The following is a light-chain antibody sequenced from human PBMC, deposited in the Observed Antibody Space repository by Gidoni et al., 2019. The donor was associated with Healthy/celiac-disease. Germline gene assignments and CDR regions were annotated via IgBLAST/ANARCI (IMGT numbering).Light chain of an antibody. CDR2: DAS. CDR3: QQYDNLPRT. CDR1: QDISNY. J-gene: IGKJ2*01. V-gene: IGKV1-33*01. Sequence: DIQMTQSPSSLSASVGDRVTITCQASQDISNYLNWYQQKPGKAPKLLIYDASKLETGVPSRFSGSGSGTDFTFTISSLQPEDIATSYCQQYDNLPRTFGQGAKLEIK.